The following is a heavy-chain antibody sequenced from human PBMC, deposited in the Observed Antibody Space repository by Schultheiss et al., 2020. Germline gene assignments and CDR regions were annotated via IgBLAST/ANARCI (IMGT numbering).Heavy chain of an antibody. D-gene: IGHD6-13*01. CDR3: AREATYSSSWYAMGPNYFDY. Sequence: GGSLRLSCAASGFTFSSYGMHWVRQAPGKGLEWVAVISYDGSNKYYADSVKGRFTISRDNSKNTLYLQMNSLRAEDTAVYYCAREATYSSSWYAMGPNYFDYWGQGTLVTVSS. CDR2: ISYDGSNK. V-gene: IGHV3-30*03. CDR1: GFTFSSYG. J-gene: IGHJ4*02.